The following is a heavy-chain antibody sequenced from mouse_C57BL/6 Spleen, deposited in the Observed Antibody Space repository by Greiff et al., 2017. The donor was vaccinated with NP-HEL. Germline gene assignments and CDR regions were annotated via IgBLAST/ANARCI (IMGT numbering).Heavy chain of an antibody. CDR3: ARSGLGEGGNYFDY. J-gene: IGHJ2*01. V-gene: IGHV1-61*01. CDR2: IYPSDSET. CDR1: GYTFTSYW. D-gene: IGHD4-1*01. Sequence: QVQLQQPGAELVRPGSSVKLSCKASGYTFTSYWMDWVKQRPGQGLEWIGNIYPSDSETHYNQRFKDKATLTVDKSSSTAYMQLSSLTSEDSAVYYCARSGLGEGGNYFDYWGQGTTLTVSS.